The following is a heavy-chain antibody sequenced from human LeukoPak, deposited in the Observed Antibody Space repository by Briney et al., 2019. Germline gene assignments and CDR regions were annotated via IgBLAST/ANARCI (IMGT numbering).Heavy chain of an antibody. CDR2: ISGSGGST. CDR3: ARDFGGNSDLDY. Sequence: GGSLRLSCAASGFTFSSYAMSWVRQAPGKGLEWVSAISGSGGSTYYADSVKGRFTISRDNSKNTLYLQMSSLRAEDTAVYYCARDFGGNSDLDYWGQGTLVTVSS. V-gene: IGHV3-23*01. D-gene: IGHD4-23*01. J-gene: IGHJ4*02. CDR1: GFTFSSYA.